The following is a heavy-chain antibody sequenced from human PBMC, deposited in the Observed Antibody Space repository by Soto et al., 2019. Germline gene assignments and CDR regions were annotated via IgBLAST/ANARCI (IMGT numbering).Heavy chain of an antibody. CDR1: GFTFSNAW. V-gene: IGHV3-15*07. CDR2: IKSKTDGGTT. CDR3: TTDSAPVVVTADTYHFDY. D-gene: IGHD2-21*02. J-gene: IGHJ4*02. Sequence: LRLSCAASGFTFSNAWMNWVRQAPGKGLEWVGRIKSKTDGGTTDYAAPVKGRFTISRDDSKNTLYLQMNSLKTEDTAMYYYTTDSAPVVVTADTYHFDYWGQGTLVTVS.